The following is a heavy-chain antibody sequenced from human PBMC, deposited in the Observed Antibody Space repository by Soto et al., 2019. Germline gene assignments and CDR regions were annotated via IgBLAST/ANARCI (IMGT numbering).Heavy chain of an antibody. CDR2: IYYSGST. CDR1: GGSISSGGYY. D-gene: IGHD3-9*01. J-gene: IGHJ4*02. V-gene: IGHV4-31*03. Sequence: QVQLQESGPGLVKSSQTLSLTCTVSGGSISSGGYYWSWIRQHPGKGLEWIGYIYYSGSTYYNPSLKSRVTISVDTSKNQFSLKLSSVTAADTAVYYCARGSPKYYDILTGYRTFDYWGQGTLVTVSS. CDR3: ARGSPKYYDILTGYRTFDY.